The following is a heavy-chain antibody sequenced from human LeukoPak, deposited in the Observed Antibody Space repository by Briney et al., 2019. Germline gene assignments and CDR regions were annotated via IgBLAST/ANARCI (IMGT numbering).Heavy chain of an antibody. Sequence: ASVKVSCKASGYTFTGYYMHWVRQAPGHGLEWMGWINPNSGGTNYAQKFQGRVTMTRDTSISTAYMELSRLRSDDTAVYYCARDGYFDFNFGMDVWGQGTTVTVSS. CDR2: INPNSGGT. D-gene: IGHD3-9*01. V-gene: IGHV1-2*02. J-gene: IGHJ6*02. CDR1: GYTFTGYY. CDR3: ARDGYFDFNFGMDV.